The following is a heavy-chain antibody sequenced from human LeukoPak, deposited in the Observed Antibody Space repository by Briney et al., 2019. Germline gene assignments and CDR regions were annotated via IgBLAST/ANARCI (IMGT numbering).Heavy chain of an antibody. J-gene: IGHJ6*03. CDR1: GFTVSSNY. CDR2: IYSGGST. D-gene: IGHD2-15*01. CDR3: TSCSNYYYYYMDV. Sequence: GGSLRLSCAASGFTVSSNYMSWVRQAPGKGLEWVSVIYSGGSTYYEDSVKGRFTISRDNSKNTLYLQMNSLRAEDTDVYYCTSCSNYYYYYMDVWGKGTTVTVSS. V-gene: IGHV3-53*01.